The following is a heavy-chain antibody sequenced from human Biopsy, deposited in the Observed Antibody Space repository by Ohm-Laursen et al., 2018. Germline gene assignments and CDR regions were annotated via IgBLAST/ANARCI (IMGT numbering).Heavy chain of an antibody. V-gene: IGHV4-59*08. CDR1: GDSINSSY. CDR2: ISNSGNT. D-gene: IGHD2-15*01. CDR3: ARRGSGGRSFDY. Sequence: SDTLSLTCTLSGDSINSSYWSWIRQAPGKGLEWIGFISNSGNTNYNPSLKSRVTISADTSKNQFSLKLGSVTVADTAVFYCARRGSGGRSFDYWGQGSLVSVSS. J-gene: IGHJ4*02.